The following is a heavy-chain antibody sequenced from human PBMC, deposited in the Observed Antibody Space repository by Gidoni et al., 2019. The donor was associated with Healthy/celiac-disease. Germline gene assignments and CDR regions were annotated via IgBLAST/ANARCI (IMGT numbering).Heavy chain of an antibody. V-gene: IGHV3-30-3*01. CDR3: ARDSTSCYRSVVCAFDI. J-gene: IGHJ3*02. CDR1: GFTFSSYA. CDR2: ISYDGSNK. Sequence: QVQLVASGGGVVQPGRSPRLSCAASGFTFSSYAMHWGRQAPGKGLEWVAVISYDGSNKYYADSVKGRFTISRDNSKNTLYLQMNSLRAEDTAVYYCARDSTSCYRSVVCAFDIWGQGTMVTVSS. D-gene: IGHD2-2*01.